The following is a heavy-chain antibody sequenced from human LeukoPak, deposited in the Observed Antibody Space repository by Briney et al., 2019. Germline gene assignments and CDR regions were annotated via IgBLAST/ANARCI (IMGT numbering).Heavy chain of an antibody. CDR2: IKQDGSEK. CDR3: ARVGSPYYYGSGSYWDDAFDI. J-gene: IGHJ3*02. CDR1: GFTFSSYG. V-gene: IGHV3-7*01. D-gene: IGHD3-10*01. Sequence: GGSLRLSCAASGFTFSSYGMHWVRQAPGKGLEWVANIKQDGSEKYYVDSVKGRFTISRDNAKNSLYLQMNSLRAEDTAVYYCARVGSPYYYGSGSYWDDAFDIWGQGTMVTVSS.